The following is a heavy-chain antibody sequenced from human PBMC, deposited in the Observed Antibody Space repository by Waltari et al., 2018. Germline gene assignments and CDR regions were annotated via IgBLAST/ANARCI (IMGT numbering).Heavy chain of an antibody. D-gene: IGHD3-22*01. CDR2: IYHSGST. V-gene: IGHV4-38-2*01. CDR1: GYSISSGYY. J-gene: IGHJ4*02. CDR3: ARVTYYYDSSGPHFDY. Sequence: QVQLQESGPGLVKPSETLSLTCAVSGYSISSGYYWGWIRPPPGKGLEWIGSIYHSGSTYYNPSLKSRVTISVDTSKNQFSLKLSSVTAADTAVYYCARVTYYYDSSGPHFDYWGQGTLVTVSS.